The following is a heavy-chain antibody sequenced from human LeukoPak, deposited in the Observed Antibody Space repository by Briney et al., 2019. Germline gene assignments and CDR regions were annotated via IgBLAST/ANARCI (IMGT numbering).Heavy chain of an antibody. V-gene: IGHV4-39*01. D-gene: IGHD3-10*01. CDR3: ARPGGSGSYYYFDY. J-gene: IGHJ4*02. CDR2: IYYSGST. CDR1: GGSISSSSYY. Sequence: PSETLSLTCTVSGGSISSSSYYWGWIRQPPGKGLEWIGSIYYSGSTYYNPSLKSRVTISVDTSKNQFSLKLSSVTAADTAVYYCARPGGSGSYYYFDYWGQGTPVTVSS.